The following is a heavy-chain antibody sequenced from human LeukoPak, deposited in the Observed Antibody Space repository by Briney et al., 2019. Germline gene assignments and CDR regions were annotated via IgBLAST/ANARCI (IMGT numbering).Heavy chain of an antibody. Sequence: GGSLRLSCAASGFTFNSYSMHWVRQAPGKGLEWVAVISSDASITYYADSVKGRFTVSRDNSKDTLYLQMNSLRAEDTAVYYCARDRGTTAAAFDIWGQGTMVTVSS. CDR1: GFTFNSYS. CDR2: ISSDASIT. CDR3: ARDRGTTAAAFDI. D-gene: IGHD4-17*01. V-gene: IGHV3-30*04. J-gene: IGHJ3*02.